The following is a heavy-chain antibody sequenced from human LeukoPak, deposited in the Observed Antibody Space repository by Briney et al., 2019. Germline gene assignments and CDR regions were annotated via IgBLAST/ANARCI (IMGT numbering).Heavy chain of an antibody. Sequence: GGTLRLSCSASGFTFSSYAMHWVRQAPGKGLEYVSAISSSGDSTYYADSVKGRFTISRDNSKNTLYLQMSSLRPEDAAVYYCVKDGMAVAGTAPLDYWGLGILVTVSS. J-gene: IGHJ4*02. CDR3: VKDGMAVAGTAPLDY. D-gene: IGHD6-19*01. V-gene: IGHV3-64D*08. CDR2: ISSSGDST. CDR1: GFTFSSYA.